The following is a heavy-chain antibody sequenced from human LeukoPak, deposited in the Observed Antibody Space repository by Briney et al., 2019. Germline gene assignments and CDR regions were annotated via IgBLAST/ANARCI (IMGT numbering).Heavy chain of an antibody. Sequence: SETLSLTCTVSGGSISSSSYYWGWIRQPPGKGLEWIGEIYHSGSTNYNPSLKSRVTISVDKSKNQFSLKLSSVTAADTAVYYCARVGRWLRPHHFDYWGQGTLVTVSS. J-gene: IGHJ4*02. D-gene: IGHD5-12*01. CDR3: ARVGRWLRPHHFDY. V-gene: IGHV4-39*07. CDR2: IYHSGST. CDR1: GGSISSSSYY.